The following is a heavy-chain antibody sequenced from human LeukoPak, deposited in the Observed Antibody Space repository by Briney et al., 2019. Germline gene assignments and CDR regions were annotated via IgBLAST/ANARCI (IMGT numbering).Heavy chain of an antibody. CDR2: INAGNGNT. CDR3: ARGGGVVETWQKNMDV. J-gene: IGHJ6*02. Sequence: RASVTVSCRASGYTFTIYAMHWVRQAPGQRLEWMGWINAGNGNTKYSQKFQGRVTITRDTAASTAYMELSSLRSEDTAVYYCARGGGVVETWQKNMDVWGQGTTVTVSS. D-gene: IGHD3-16*01. CDR1: GYTFTIYA. V-gene: IGHV1-3*01.